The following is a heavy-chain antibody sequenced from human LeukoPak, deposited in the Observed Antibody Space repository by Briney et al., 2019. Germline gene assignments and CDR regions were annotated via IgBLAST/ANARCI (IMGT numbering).Heavy chain of an antibody. V-gene: IGHV4-4*07. CDR3: AHIPVKSDVMDV. J-gene: IGHJ6*02. D-gene: IGHD2-21*01. CDR1: GGSIRSYS. Sequence: SETLSLTCSVSGGSIRSYSWSWIRQPAGKGLEWVGRIHSSGTTYYNPSLKSRVTMSVESSKNQLSLKLTSVTAADTAVYYCAHIPVKSDVMDVWGQGTTVTVSS. CDR2: IHSSGTT.